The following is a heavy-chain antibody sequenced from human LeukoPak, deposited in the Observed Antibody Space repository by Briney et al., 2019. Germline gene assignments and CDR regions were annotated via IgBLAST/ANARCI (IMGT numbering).Heavy chain of an antibody. J-gene: IGHJ4*02. Sequence: GGSLRLSSAASGFTFSSYGMHWVRQAPGKGLEWVAVIWYDGSDKYYADSVKGRFTISRDNSKNTLYLQMNSLRAEDTAVYYCARHPQSDYWGQGTLVTVSS. CDR3: ARHPQSDY. CDR1: GFTFSSYG. CDR2: IWYDGSDK. V-gene: IGHV3-33*01.